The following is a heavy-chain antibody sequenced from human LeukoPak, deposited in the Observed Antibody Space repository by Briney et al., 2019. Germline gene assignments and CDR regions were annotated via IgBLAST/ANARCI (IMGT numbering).Heavy chain of an antibody. CDR1: SGSISSSSYY. J-gene: IGHJ4*02. CDR2: IYYSGST. V-gene: IGHV4-39*01. CDR3: ARQRIAARLIDY. Sequence: SETLSLTCTVSSGSISSSSYYWGWIRQPPGKGLEWIGSIYYSGSTYYNPSLKIRVTISVDTSKNQFSLKLSSVTAADTAVYYCARQRIAARLIDYWGQGTLVTVSS. D-gene: IGHD6-6*01.